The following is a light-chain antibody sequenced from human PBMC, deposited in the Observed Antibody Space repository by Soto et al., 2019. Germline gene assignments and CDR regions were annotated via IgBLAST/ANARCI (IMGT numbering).Light chain of an antibody. CDR2: EVS. CDR1: QSLLYRDGKTY. Sequence: IVMTRTSLSLSVPPGPPASISCKSSQSLLYRDGKTYLYWYLQKPGQPPQPLIYEVSNRFSGVPDRFSGSGSRTNFTLKISRVEAEDVGVYYCMQSIQLPITFGQGTKVDNK. V-gene: IGKV2D-29*01. CDR3: MQSIQLPIT. J-gene: IGKJ1*01.